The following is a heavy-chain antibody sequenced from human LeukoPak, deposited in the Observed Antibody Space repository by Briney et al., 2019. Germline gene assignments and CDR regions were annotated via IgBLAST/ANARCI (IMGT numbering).Heavy chain of an antibody. V-gene: IGHV3-7*01. CDR2: IKQDGSEK. J-gene: IGHJ5*02. CDR1: GFSFSSYW. D-gene: IGHD4-17*01. Sequence: GGSLRLSCAASGFSFSSYWMTWVRQAPGKGLEWVANIKQDGSEKYYVDSVKGRFTISRDNAKNSLYPQMNSLRAEDTAVYYCVGTSRSATVTTHNWFDPWGQGTLVTVSS. CDR3: VGTSRSATVTTHNWFDP.